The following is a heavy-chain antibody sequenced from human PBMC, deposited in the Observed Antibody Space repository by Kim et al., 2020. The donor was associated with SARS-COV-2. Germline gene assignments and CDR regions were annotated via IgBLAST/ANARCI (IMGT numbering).Heavy chain of an antibody. V-gene: IGHV3-49*03. CDR2: IRSKAYGGTT. J-gene: IGHJ4*02. CDR3: TREGALGALLPDY. Sequence: GGSLRLSCTASGFTFGDYAMSWFRQAPGKGLEWVGFIRSKAYGGTTEYAASVKGRFTISRDDSKSIAYLQMNSLKTEDTAVYYCTREGALGALLPDYWGQGTLVTVSS. D-gene: IGHD3-16*01. CDR1: GFTFGDYA.